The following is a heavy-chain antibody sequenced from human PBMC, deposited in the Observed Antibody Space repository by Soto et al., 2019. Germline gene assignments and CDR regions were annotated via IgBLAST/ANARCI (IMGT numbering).Heavy chain of an antibody. D-gene: IGHD3-3*01. Sequence: QVQLVESGGGVVQPGRSLRLSCAASGFTFSSYGMHWVRQAPGKGLEWVAVISYDGSNKYYADSVKGRLTISRDNSKNTLYLQMNSLRAEDTAVYYCAKDKALITILGWFDPWGQGTLVTVSS. J-gene: IGHJ5*02. V-gene: IGHV3-30*18. CDR1: GFTFSSYG. CDR2: ISYDGSNK. CDR3: AKDKALITILGWFDP.